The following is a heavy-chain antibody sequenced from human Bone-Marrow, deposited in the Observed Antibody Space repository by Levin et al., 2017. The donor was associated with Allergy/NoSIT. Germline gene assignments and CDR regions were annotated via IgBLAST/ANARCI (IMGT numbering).Heavy chain of an antibody. J-gene: IGHJ2*01. D-gene: IGHD5-12*01. CDR3: ARGGWLRQQWYFDL. CDR1: GGSFSGSY. CDR2: INHSGST. Sequence: SQTLSLTCAVYGGSFSGSYWSWIRQPPGKGLEWIGEINHSGSTNYNPSLKSRVTISVDTSKNQFSLKLSSVTAADTAVYYCARGGWLRQQWYFDLWGRGTLVTVSS. V-gene: IGHV4-34*01.